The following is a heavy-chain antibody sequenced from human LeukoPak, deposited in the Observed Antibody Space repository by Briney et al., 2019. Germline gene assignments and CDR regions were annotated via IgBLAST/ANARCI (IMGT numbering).Heavy chain of an antibody. D-gene: IGHD6-19*01. V-gene: IGHV1-18*01. CDR3: ARDADSSGWYKEGY. J-gene: IGHJ4*02. CDR2: ISAYNGNT. CDR1: GYTFTSYG. Sequence: ASVKVSCKASGYTFTSYGISWVRQAPGQGLEWMGWISAYNGNTNYAQKLQGRVTMTTDTSTSTAYMELRSLRSDDTAVYYCARDADSSGWYKEGYWGQATLVTVSS.